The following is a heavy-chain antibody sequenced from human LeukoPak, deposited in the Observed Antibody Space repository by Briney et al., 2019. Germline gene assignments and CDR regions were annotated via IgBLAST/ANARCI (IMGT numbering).Heavy chain of an antibody. D-gene: IGHD5-24*01. CDR3: ARSPERWLQLLIDY. Sequence: SETLSLTCTVSGGPISSSSYYWGWIRQPPGKGLEWIGSIYHSGSTYYNPSLKSRVTISVDTSKNQFSLKLSSVTAADTAVYYCARSPERWLQLLIDYWGQGTLVTVSS. V-gene: IGHV4-39*07. CDR1: GGPISSSSYY. CDR2: IYHSGST. J-gene: IGHJ4*02.